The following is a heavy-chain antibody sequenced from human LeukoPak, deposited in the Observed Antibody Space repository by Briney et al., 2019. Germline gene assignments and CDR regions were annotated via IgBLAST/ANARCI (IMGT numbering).Heavy chain of an antibody. J-gene: IGHJ6*03. Sequence: GGSLRLSCAASGFTFSTYWMSWVRQAPGKGLEWVANIKQDGSEKYYVDSVKGRFTISRDNAKNSLYLQMNSLRAEDTAVYYCAREGGSSQNYYYYYMDVWGKGTTVTVSS. V-gene: IGHV3-7*01. CDR2: IKQDGSEK. CDR3: AREGGSSQNYYYYYMDV. D-gene: IGHD1-26*01. CDR1: GFTFSTYW.